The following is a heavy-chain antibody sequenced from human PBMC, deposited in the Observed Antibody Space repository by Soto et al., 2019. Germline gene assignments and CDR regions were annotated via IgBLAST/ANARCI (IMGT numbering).Heavy chain of an antibody. J-gene: IGHJ4*02. CDR1: GGSISSYY. D-gene: IGHD5-12*01. Sequence: SETLSLTCTGSGGSISSYYWSWIRQPPGKGLEWIGYIYYSGSTNYNPSLKSRVTISVDTSKNQFSLKLSSVTAADTAVYYCARGDSSIVANPFDYWSQGTPVPVSS. V-gene: IGHV4-59*01. CDR3: ARGDSSIVANPFDY. CDR2: IYYSGST.